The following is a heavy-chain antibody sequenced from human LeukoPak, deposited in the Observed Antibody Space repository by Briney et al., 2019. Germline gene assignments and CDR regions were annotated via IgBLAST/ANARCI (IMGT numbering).Heavy chain of an antibody. D-gene: IGHD3-22*01. Sequence: PGGSLRLSCAASGFTFSSYSMNWVRQAPGKGLEWVSSISSSSSYIYYADSVKGRFTISRDNAKNSLYLQMNSLRAEDTAVYYCARMMNYDSSGYYSDYYYYYMDVWGKGTTVTVSS. CDR3: ARMMNYDSSGYYSDYYYYYMDV. CDR1: GFTFSSYS. J-gene: IGHJ6*03. CDR2: ISSSSSYI. V-gene: IGHV3-21*01.